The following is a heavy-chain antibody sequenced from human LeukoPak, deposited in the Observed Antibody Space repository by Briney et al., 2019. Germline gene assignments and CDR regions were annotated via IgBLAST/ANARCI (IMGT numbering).Heavy chain of an antibody. J-gene: IGHJ4*02. V-gene: IGHV3-23*01. CDR3: AKDLQSSGLLISGYYFDY. CDR1: GFTFSNYA. CDR2: LSGSGGGT. D-gene: IGHD3-22*01. Sequence: GGSLRLSCAASGFTFSNYAMNWVRQAPRKGLDWVSSLSGSGGGTSYADSVRGRFTISRDNSKNTLYLQMNSLRAEDTAVYYCAKDLQSSGLLISGYYFDYWGQGTLVTVSS.